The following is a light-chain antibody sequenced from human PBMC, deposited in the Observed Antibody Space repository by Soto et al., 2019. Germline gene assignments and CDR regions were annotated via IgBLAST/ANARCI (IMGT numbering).Light chain of an antibody. J-gene: IGKJ4*01. V-gene: IGKV3-11*01. CDR2: DAS. CDR1: QSVSSY. Sequence: EIVLTQSPAPLSLSPRERATLSSKASQSVSSYLAWYQQKPGQAPRLLIYDASNRATGIPARFSGSGSGTDFTLTISSLEPEDFAVYYCQQRSNWPPLTFGGGTKVDIK. CDR3: QQRSNWPPLT.